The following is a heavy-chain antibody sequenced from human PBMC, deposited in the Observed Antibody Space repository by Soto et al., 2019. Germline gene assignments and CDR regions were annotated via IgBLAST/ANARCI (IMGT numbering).Heavy chain of an antibody. CDR1: GYTFTSYA. Sequence: ASVKVSCKASGYTFTSYAMHWVRQAPGQRLEWMGWINAGNGNTKYSQKFQGRVTITRDTSESTAYMELSSLRSEDTAVYYCASEYCSGGSCPHYYGMDVWSQGTTVTVSS. D-gene: IGHD2-15*01. CDR3: ASEYCSGGSCPHYYGMDV. J-gene: IGHJ6*02. CDR2: INAGNGNT. V-gene: IGHV1-3*01.